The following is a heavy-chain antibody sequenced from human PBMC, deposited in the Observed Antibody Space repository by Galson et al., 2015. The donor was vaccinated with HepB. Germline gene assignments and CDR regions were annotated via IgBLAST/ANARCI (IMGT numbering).Heavy chain of an antibody. CDR1: GYTFTGYY. V-gene: IGHV1-2*02. CDR2: INPNSGGT. CDR3: AREKSFAYGSGSYYKGEDAFDI. D-gene: IGHD3-10*01. Sequence: SVKVSCKASGYTFTGYYMHWVRQAPGQGLEWMGWINPNSGGTNYAQKFQGRVTMTRDTSISTAYMELSRLRSDDTAVYYCAREKSFAYGSGSYYKGEDAFDIWGQGTMVTVSS. J-gene: IGHJ3*02.